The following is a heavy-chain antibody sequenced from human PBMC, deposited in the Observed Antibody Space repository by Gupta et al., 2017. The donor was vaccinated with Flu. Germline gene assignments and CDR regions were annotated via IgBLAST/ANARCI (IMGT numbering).Heavy chain of an antibody. CDR3: AKDGDGRYYFDY. CDR2: ISGSGGST. CDR1: GFTFSSYA. Sequence: EVQLLESGGGLVQPGGSLRLSCAASGFTFSSYALSWVRQAPGKGLEWVSAISGSGGSTYYADAVKGRFTISRDNSKNTLYLQMNSLRAEDTAVYYCAKDGDGRYYFDYWGQGTLVTVSS. D-gene: IGHD7-27*01. J-gene: IGHJ4*02. V-gene: IGHV3-23*01.